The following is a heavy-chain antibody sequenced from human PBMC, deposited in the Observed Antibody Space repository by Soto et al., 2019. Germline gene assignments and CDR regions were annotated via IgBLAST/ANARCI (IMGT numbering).Heavy chain of an antibody. Sequence: QVQLQQWGAGLLKPSETLSLTCAVYGGSFSGYYWSWIRQPPGKGLEWIGESNHVGNTNYNPALKSXXTXSVXPSKNQFSLRLTSVTAADTAVYYCARVLIAGGTTDWGQGTLVIVSS. D-gene: IGHD2-2*01. CDR3: ARVLIAGGTTD. J-gene: IGHJ4*02. CDR2: SNHVGNT. CDR1: GGSFSGYY. V-gene: IGHV4-34*01.